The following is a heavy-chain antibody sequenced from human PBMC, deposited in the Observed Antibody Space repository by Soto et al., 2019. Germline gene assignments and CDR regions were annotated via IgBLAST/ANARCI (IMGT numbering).Heavy chain of an antibody. CDR2: IAPDGSQI. J-gene: IGHJ5*02. CDR1: GFGFGGKT. D-gene: IGHD2-2*02. V-gene: IGHV3-30-3*01. CDR3: AADIHATWLLNS. Sequence: GGSLRLSCAASGFGFGGKTMYWVRQAPGRGLEWVALIAPDGSQIYYADSVKGRFTISRDNSKNTLYLQMDSLRAEDTSLYLCAADIHATWLLNSWGQGTLVTVSS.